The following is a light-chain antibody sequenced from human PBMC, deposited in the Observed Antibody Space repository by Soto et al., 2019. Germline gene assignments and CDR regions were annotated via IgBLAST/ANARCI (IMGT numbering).Light chain of an antibody. CDR3: MQSNHVPWT. Sequence: DIVMTQTPLFLSVTPGQPASISCKSSQSLLHSVGKTSIYWYLQKPGQPPQLLMYEVSNRVSGVPARFSGSGSGTDFTLKISRVEAEDVGVYYCMQSNHVPWTFGQGTKVEIK. J-gene: IGKJ1*01. V-gene: IGKV2D-29*01. CDR2: EVS. CDR1: QSLLHSVGKTS.